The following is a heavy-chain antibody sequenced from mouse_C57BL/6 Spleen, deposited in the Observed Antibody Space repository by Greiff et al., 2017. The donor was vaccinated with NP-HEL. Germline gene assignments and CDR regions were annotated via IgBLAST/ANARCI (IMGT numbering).Heavy chain of an antibody. CDR3: ARRRYDYDGVMDY. CDR2: ISSGSSTI. CDR1: GFTFSDYG. Sequence: EVKLVESGGGLVKPGGSLKLSCAASGFTFSDYGMHWVRQAPEKGLEWVAYISSGSSTIYYADTVKGRFTISRDNAKNTLFLQMTSLRSEDTAMYYCARRRYDYDGVMDYWGQGTSVTVSS. J-gene: IGHJ4*01. D-gene: IGHD2-4*01. V-gene: IGHV5-17*01.